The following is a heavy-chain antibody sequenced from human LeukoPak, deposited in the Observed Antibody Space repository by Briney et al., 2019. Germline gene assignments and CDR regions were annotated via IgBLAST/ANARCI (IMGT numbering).Heavy chain of an antibody. CDR1: GFTFSSYA. Sequence: GKSLRLSCAASGFTFSSYAMHWVRQAPGNGLECVAIISYHGDNKYYADSVKGRFTISRDNSKNTLHLQMNTLRTEDAAVYFCARSPYGDPQYYLDFWGQGTLVTVSS. D-gene: IGHD4-17*01. V-gene: IGHV3-30-3*01. J-gene: IGHJ4*02. CDR3: ARSPYGDPQYYLDF. CDR2: ISYHGDNK.